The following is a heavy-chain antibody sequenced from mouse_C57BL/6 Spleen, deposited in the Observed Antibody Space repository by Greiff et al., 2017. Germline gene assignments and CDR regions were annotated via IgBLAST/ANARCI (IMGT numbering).Heavy chain of an antibody. Sequence: QVQLQQSGAELVKPGASVKISCKASGYAFSSYWMNWVKQRPGKGLAWIGQIYPGDGDTNYNGKFKGKATLTADQSSSTAYMQLSSLTSEDSAVYFCARYDYDEDWFAYWGQGTLVTVSA. CDR1: GYAFSSYW. J-gene: IGHJ3*01. CDR3: ARYDYDEDWFAY. V-gene: IGHV1-80*01. D-gene: IGHD2-4*01. CDR2: IYPGDGDT.